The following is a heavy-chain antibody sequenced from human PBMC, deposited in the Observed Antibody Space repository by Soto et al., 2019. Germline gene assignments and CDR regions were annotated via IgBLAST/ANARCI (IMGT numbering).Heavy chain of an antibody. D-gene: IGHD5-18*01. CDR3: TRYRNTAMVKSFGSWYVVY. Sequence: QPGGSLRLSCTASGFTFGDYAMSWFRQAPGKGLEWVGFIRSKAYGGTTEYAASVKGRFTISRDNSKSIAYLQMNSLKTEDTAVYYCTRYRNTAMVKSFGSWYVVYWGQGTLVTVSS. CDR1: GFTFGDYA. CDR2: IRSKAYGGTT. J-gene: IGHJ4*02. V-gene: IGHV3-49*03.